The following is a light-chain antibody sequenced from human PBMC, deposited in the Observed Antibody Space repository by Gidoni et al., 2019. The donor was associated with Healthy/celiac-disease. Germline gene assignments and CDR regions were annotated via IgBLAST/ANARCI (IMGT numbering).Light chain of an antibody. CDR2: DAS. J-gene: IGKJ4*01. CDR3: QQRSNWPLT. CDR1: QSVSSY. Sequence: EIVLTQSPATLSLSPGERATLSCRASQSVSSYLAWYQQKPGQAPRLLIYDASNSATGIPARFSGSGSGTDFTLTSSSLEPEDFAVYYCQQRSNWPLTFXGXTKVEIK. V-gene: IGKV3-11*01.